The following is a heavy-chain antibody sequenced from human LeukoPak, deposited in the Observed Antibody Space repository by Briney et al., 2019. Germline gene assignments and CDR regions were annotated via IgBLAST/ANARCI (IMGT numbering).Heavy chain of an antibody. CDR2: INHSGST. CDR3: ASRGYYYGSAIHHDY. V-gene: IGHV4-34*01. Sequence: SETLSLTCAVYGGSFSGYYWSWIRQPPGKGLEWIGEINHSGSTNYNPSLKSRVTISVDTSKNQFSLKLSSVTAADTAVYYCASRGYYYGSAIHHDYWGQGTLVTVSS. CDR1: GGSFSGYY. D-gene: IGHD3-10*01. J-gene: IGHJ4*02.